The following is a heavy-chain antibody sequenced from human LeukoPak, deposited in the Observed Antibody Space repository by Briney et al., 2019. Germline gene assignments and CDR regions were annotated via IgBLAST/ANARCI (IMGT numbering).Heavy chain of an antibody. CDR2: ISGSGGST. CDR3: AAYITMIVAPVDY. J-gene: IGHJ4*02. CDR1: GFTFSSYA. Sequence: PGGSLRLPCAASGFTFSSYAMSWVRQAPGKGLEWVSAISGSGGSTYYADSVKGRFTISRDNSKNTLYLQMNSLRAEDTAVYYCAAYITMIVAPVDYWGQGTLVTVSS. V-gene: IGHV3-23*01. D-gene: IGHD3-22*01.